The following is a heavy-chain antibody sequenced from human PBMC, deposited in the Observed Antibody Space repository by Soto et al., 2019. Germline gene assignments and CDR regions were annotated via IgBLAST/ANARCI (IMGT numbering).Heavy chain of an antibody. CDR3: ARIWVIRGVKWFYH. Sequence: QVTLKESGPVLVKPTETLTLTCTVSGFSLSTSTMGVNWIRQPPGKAQEWLAHIFSNEEKSYNTSLKRRLTSAKDTSKSQVVFTMTNMGPVETATYYSARIWVIRGVKWFYHWCQGTLVTFS. J-gene: IGHJ5*02. CDR1: GFSLSTSTMG. CDR2: IFSNEEK. V-gene: IGHV2-26*01. D-gene: IGHD3-10*01.